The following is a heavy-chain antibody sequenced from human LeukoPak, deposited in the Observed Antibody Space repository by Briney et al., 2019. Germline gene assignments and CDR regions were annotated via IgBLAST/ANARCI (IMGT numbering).Heavy chain of an antibody. V-gene: IGHV3-30*02. CDR1: GFTFSSYE. CDR3: AKDPYSYGSYFDY. Sequence: GGSLRLSCAASGFTFSSYEMNWVRQAPGKGLEWVAFVWYDGRDKYYADSVKGRLTISRDNSKNTLYLQMNSLRAEDTAMYYCAKDPYSYGSYFDYWGQGTLVTVSS. CDR2: VWYDGRDK. J-gene: IGHJ4*02. D-gene: IGHD5-18*01.